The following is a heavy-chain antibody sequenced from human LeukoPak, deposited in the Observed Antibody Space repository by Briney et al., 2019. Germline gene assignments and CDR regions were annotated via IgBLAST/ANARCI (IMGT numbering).Heavy chain of an antibody. Sequence: ASVKVSCKASGYTFTTAGIGWVRQAPGQGLEWMGLINPSGSSTLYAQKFQGRVTITRNTSISTAYMELSSLRSEDTAVYYCARGYSNSSSRFDPWGQGTLVTVSS. D-gene: IGHD6-13*01. CDR1: GYTFTTAG. J-gene: IGHJ5*02. V-gene: IGHV1-8*03. CDR2: INPSGSST. CDR3: ARGYSNSSSRFDP.